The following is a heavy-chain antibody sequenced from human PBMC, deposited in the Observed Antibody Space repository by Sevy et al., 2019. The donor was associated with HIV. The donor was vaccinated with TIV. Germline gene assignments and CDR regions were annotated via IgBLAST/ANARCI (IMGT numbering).Heavy chain of an antibody. Sequence: SETLSLTCTVSGGSISSYYWSWIRQPPGKGLEWIGYIYYSGSTNYNPSLKSRVTISVDTSKNQFSLKLSSVTAADTAVYYCARAETIATSYYYGMDVWGQGTTVTVSS. CDR2: IYYSGST. CDR1: GGSISSYY. J-gene: IGHJ6*02. D-gene: IGHD6-13*01. V-gene: IGHV4-59*01. CDR3: ARAETIATSYYYGMDV.